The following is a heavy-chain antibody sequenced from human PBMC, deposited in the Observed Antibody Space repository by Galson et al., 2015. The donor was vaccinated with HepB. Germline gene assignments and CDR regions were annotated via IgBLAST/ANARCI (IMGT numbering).Heavy chain of an antibody. D-gene: IGHD3-22*01. CDR2: IDPSNAYT. CDR3: ARHSDSSGYPYFEY. V-gene: IGHV5-10-1*01. Sequence: QSGAEVKKPGESLRISCKGSGYSFTKSWITWVRQVPGKGLEWMGRIDPSNAYTNYSPSFQGHVTISIERSTSTAYLQWRSLKASDTAVYFCARHSDSSGYPYFEYWGQGTLVTVSS. CDR1: GYSFTKSW. J-gene: IGHJ4*02.